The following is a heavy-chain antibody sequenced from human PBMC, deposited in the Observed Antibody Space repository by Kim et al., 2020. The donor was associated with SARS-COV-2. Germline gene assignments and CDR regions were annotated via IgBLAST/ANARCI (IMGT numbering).Heavy chain of an antibody. Sequence: SVKVSCKASGGTFSSYAISWVRQAPGQGLEWMGGIIPIFGTANYAQKFQGRVTITADESTSTAYMELSSLRSEDTAVYYCARGDVVVPAAKEGTRTNYYYYGMDVWGQGTTVTVSS. D-gene: IGHD2-2*01. CDR3: ARGDVVVPAAKEGTRTNYYYYGMDV. CDR2: IIPIFGTA. V-gene: IGHV1-69*13. CDR1: GGTFSSYA. J-gene: IGHJ6*02.